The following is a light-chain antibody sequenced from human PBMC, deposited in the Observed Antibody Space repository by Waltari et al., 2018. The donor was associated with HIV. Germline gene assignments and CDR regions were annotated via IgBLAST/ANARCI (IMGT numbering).Light chain of an antibody. Sequence: DIQMPKSQSSLSPSVGARSTTTCQASQDIKKFLNWFQQKPGRAPNLLIYDASSLDAGVPSRFAGSGSGTDFTLTITSLQPEDIATYYCLQYDNLPYTFGQGTRLEI. CDR3: LQYDNLPYT. V-gene: IGKV1-33*01. J-gene: IGKJ2*01. CDR1: QDIKKF. CDR2: DAS.